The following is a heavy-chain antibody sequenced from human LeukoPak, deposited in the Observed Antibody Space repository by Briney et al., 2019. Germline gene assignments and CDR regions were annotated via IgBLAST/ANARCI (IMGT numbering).Heavy chain of an antibody. CDR2: IIPIFGTA. Sequence: SVKVSFKASGGTFSSYAISWVRQAPGQGLEWMGGIIPIFGTANYAQKFQGRVTITTDESTSTAYMELSSLRSEDTAVYYCARAQQTTVTTFWFDPWGQGTLVTVSS. CDR3: ARAQQTTVTTFWFDP. D-gene: IGHD4-11*01. V-gene: IGHV1-69*05. CDR1: GGTFSSYA. J-gene: IGHJ5*02.